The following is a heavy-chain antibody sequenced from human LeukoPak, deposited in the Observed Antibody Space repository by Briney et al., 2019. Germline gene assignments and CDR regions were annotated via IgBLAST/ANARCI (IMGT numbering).Heavy chain of an antibody. CDR3: ARLRRNSDRSGYYYYYDY. CDR1: GYTLRSYI. CDR2: IFVVSNYI. J-gene: IGHJ4*02. D-gene: IGHD3-22*01. V-gene: IGHV3-21*01. Sequence: GGSLRHSRAPSGYTLRSYILNWVRPAPRKGRAWVSSIFVVSNYIDYAESVRGRFSISRDDARNSLYLQMDSLRGDDTAVYYCARLRRNSDRSGYYYYYDYWGQGTLVTVSS.